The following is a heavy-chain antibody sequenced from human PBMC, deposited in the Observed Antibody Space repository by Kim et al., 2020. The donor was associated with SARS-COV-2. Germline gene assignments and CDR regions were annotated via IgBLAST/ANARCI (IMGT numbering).Heavy chain of an antibody. Sequence: GGSLRLSCVASGFTFDNYGMFWVRQAPGKGLEWVALISYDGDNKFYADALKGRFTISRDNSKNTLYLQMNSLRVEDTAVYYCAKGSVSGMDVWGQGTTVT. D-gene: IGHD3-22*01. V-gene: IGHV3-30*18. CDR3: AKGSVSGMDV. J-gene: IGHJ6*02. CDR1: GFTFDNYG. CDR2: ISYDGDNK.